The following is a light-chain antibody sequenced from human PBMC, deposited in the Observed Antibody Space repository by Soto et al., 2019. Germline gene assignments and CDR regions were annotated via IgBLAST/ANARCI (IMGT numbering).Light chain of an antibody. J-gene: IGKJ1*01. V-gene: IGKV1-8*01. CDR3: QQSYSTPT. CDR1: QGISSY. Sequence: AIRMTQSPSSLSASTGDRVTITCRASQGISSYLAWYQQKPGKAPNLLIYAESTLQSGVSSRFSGSGSGTAFTLTISSLQPEDFATYYRQQSYSTPTFGQGTKVDIK. CDR2: AES.